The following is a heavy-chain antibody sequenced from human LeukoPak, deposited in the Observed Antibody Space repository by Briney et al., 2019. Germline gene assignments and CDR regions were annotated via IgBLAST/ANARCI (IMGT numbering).Heavy chain of an antibody. CDR3: ARQTYYYDSSGYP. D-gene: IGHD3-22*01. CDR1: GGSISSNSYY. CDR2: IYYSGST. Sequence: PSETLSLTCTVSGGSISSNSYYWGWIRQPPGKGLEWIGSIYYSGSTYYNPSLKSRVTISVDTSKNQFSLKLSSVTAADTAVYYCARQTYYYDSSGYPWGQGTLVTVSS. J-gene: IGHJ4*02. V-gene: IGHV4-39*01.